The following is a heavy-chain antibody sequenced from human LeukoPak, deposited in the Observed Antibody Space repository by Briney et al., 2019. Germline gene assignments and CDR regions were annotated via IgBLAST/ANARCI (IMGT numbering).Heavy chain of an antibody. V-gene: IGHV3-23*01. J-gene: IGHJ4*02. CDR2: ISGSGGST. D-gene: IGHD3-10*01. CDR1: GFTFSSYG. CDR3: AKSVDYYGSGSVY. Sequence: PGGTLRLSCAASGFTFSSYGMSWVRQAPGKGLEWVSAISGSGGSTYYADSVKGRFTISRDNSKNTLYLQMNSLRAEDTAVYYCAKSVDYYGSGSVYWGQGTLVTVSS.